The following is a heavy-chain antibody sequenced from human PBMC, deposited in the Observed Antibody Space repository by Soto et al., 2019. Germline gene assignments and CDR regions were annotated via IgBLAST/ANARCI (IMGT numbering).Heavy chain of an antibody. D-gene: IGHD3-22*01. CDR3: TRPYFNSSGPYFDY. Sequence: PGGSLRLSCAASGFIFRNFWMSWVRQTPGKGLEWVASIKHDGSEKYYVDSVKGRFTISRDNAKNSLYLRMNSLRVADTAVYYCTRPYFNSSGPYFDYCDQATLVSVSS. J-gene: IGHJ4*02. CDR2: IKHDGSEK. CDR1: GFIFRNFW. V-gene: IGHV3-7*03.